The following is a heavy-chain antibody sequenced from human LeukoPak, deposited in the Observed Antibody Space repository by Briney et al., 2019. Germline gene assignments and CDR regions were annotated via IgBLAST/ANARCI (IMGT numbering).Heavy chain of an antibody. CDR1: GFTFSSYA. CDR2: ISGSGVST. CDR3: ARSRVWYGSGSYSDY. J-gene: IGHJ4*02. V-gene: IGHV3-23*01. Sequence: GGPLRLSCAASGFTFSSYAMSWVRQAPGKGLEWVSAISGSGVSTYYVDSVKGRFTISRDNSKNTLYLQMNSLRAEDTAIYYCARSRVWYGSGSYSDYWGQGTLVTVSS. D-gene: IGHD3-10*01.